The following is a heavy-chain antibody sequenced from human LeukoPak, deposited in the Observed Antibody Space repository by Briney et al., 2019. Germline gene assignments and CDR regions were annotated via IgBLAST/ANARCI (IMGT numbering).Heavy chain of an antibody. V-gene: IGHV1-8*02. CDR1: GGTFSSYA. Sequence: GASVKVSCKDSGGTFSSYAISWVRQATGQGLEWMGWMNPNSGNTGYAQKFQGRVTMTRNTSISTAYMELSSLRSEDTAVYYCARGVYYDFWSGYYYYYYGMDVWGQGTTVTVSS. CDR3: ARGVYYDFWSGYYYYYYGMDV. J-gene: IGHJ6*02. D-gene: IGHD3-3*01. CDR2: MNPNSGNT.